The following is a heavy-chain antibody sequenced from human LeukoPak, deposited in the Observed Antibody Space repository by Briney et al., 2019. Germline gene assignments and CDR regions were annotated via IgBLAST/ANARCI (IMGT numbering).Heavy chain of an antibody. J-gene: IGHJ4*02. CDR3: ATENGFNDY. V-gene: IGHV4-34*01. D-gene: IGHD2-8*01. CDR2: INHSGST. CDR1: GDFFSGYY. Sequence: SETLSLTCAVYGDFFSGYYWSWIRQPPGKGLEWIGEINHSGSTNYNPSLKSRVTISLDTSKNQFSPKLSSVTAADTAVYYCATENGFNDYWGQGTLVTVSS.